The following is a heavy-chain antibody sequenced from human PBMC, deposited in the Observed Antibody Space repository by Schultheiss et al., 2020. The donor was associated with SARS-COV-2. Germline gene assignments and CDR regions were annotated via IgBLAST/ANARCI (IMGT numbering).Heavy chain of an antibody. CDR3: ARGDYGDYEWYYYYGMDV. CDR1: GFTFSSYE. V-gene: IGHV3-48*03. Sequence: GGSLRLSCAASGFTFSSYEMNWVRQAPGKGLEWVSYISTSGSTIYYADSVKGRFTISRDNSKNTLYLQMNSLRAEDTAVFYCARGDYGDYEWYYYYGMDVWGQGTTVTVSS. D-gene: IGHD4-17*01. J-gene: IGHJ6*02. CDR2: ISTSGSTI.